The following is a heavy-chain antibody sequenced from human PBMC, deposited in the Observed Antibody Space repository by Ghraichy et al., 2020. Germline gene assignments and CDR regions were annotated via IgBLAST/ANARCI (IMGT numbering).Heavy chain of an antibody. D-gene: IGHD4-17*01. J-gene: IGHJ6*04. CDR1: GGSISSGGYY. V-gene: IGHV4-31*03. CDR2: IYYSGST. Sequence: SETLSLTCTVSGGSISSGGYYWSWIRQHPGKGLEWIGYIYYSGSTYYNPSLKSRVTISVDTSKNQFSLKLSSVTAADTAVYYCARVTMSPPGDGGYYYYGVAAWGKGTTVAVPP. CDR3: ARVTMSPPGDGGYYYYGVAA.